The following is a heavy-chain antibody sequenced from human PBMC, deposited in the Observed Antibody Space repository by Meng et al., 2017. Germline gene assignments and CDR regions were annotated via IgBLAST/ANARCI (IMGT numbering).Heavy chain of an antibody. V-gene: IGHV1-3*01. Sequence: VQLWQSGAEGKRPWASVKVSCKASGYTFTSYAMHWVRQAPGQRLEWMGWINAGNGNTKYSQKFQGRVTITRDTSASTAYMELSSLRSEDTAMYYCARDKLKTFDPWGQGTLVTVSS. CDR1: GYTFTSYA. CDR2: INAGNGNT. CDR3: ARDKLKTFDP. J-gene: IGHJ5*02.